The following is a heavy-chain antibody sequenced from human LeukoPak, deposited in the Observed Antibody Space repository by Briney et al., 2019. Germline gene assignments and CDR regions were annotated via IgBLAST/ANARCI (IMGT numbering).Heavy chain of an antibody. CDR2: MNPNSGNT. J-gene: IGHJ4*02. V-gene: IGHV1-8*03. D-gene: IGHD2-21*02. CDR1: GYTFTSYD. CDR3: ARAILNCGGDCYLLRD. Sequence: ASVKVSCKASGYTFTSYDIHWVRQATGQGLEWMGWMNPNSGNTGYAQDFQGRVTVTRNTSTNTAYMELSSLRSEDTAVYYCARAILNCGGDCYLLRDWGQGTLVTVSS.